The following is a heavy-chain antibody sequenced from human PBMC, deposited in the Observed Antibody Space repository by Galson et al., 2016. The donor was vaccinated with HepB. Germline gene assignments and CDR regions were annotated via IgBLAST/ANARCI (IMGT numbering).Heavy chain of an antibody. D-gene: IGHD2-21*02. V-gene: IGHV3-23*01. CDR3: AKADAYCGGDCYPSFDY. Sequence: LRLSCAASGFSFSRYAMSWVRQAPGKGLEWVSIISNTGGRTYYADSVKGRFTISRDNSKNTLHLQMNSLRAEDTAVYYCAKADAYCGGDCYPSFDYWGQGTLVTVSS. CDR1: GFSFSRYA. CDR2: ISNTGGRT. J-gene: IGHJ4*02.